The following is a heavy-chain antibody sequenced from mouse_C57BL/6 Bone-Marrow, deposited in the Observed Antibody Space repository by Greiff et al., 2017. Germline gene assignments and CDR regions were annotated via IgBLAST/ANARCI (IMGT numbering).Heavy chain of an antibody. CDR3: ARREELTATFFAY. V-gene: IGHV1-7*01. CDR2: INPRSGDT. J-gene: IGHJ3*01. Sequence: QVQLQQSGAELAQPGASVKLSCKASGYTFTSYWMHWVKQRHAPGPAWVGHINPRSGDTKYKQKLKGKATLTADTSSSTAYMQLSSLTSEDSAVYYCARREELTATFFAYWGQGTLVTVSS. CDR1: GYTFTSYW. D-gene: IGHD4-1*01.